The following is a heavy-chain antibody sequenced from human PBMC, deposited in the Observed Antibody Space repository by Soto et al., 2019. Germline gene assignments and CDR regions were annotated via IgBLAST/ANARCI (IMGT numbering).Heavy chain of an antibody. Sequence: QPGGSLRLSCAASGFTFSSYAMSWVCQAPGKGLEWVSAISGSGGSTYYADSVKGRFTISRDNSKNTLDLQMNSLRREDTAVYYCARDREYSGFYYGMDVWGQGTTVTVSS. CDR2: ISGSGGST. CDR1: GFTFSSYA. D-gene: IGHD5-12*01. V-gene: IGHV3-23*01. CDR3: ARDREYSGFYYGMDV. J-gene: IGHJ6*02.